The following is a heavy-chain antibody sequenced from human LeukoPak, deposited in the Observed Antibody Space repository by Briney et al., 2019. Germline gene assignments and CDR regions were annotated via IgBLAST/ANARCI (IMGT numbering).Heavy chain of an antibody. J-gene: IGHJ5*02. D-gene: IGHD6-13*01. CDR3: ARGYSSSWGFDP. V-gene: IGHV3-66*02. CDR1: GFTVSNNY. CDR2: IYSGGST. Sequence: GVSLRLSGSAYGFTVSNNYMRWVRQAPGKGREWVSVIYSGGSTYYADSVKGRFTSPRDNSKNTLYLQMNSLRAEDTAVYYYARGYSSSWGFDPWGQGTLVTVSS.